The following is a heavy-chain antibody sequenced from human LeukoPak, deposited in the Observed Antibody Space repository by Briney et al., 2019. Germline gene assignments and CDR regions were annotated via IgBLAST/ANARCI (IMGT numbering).Heavy chain of an antibody. CDR3: TRATWFGEPSLFDY. J-gene: IGHJ4*02. Sequence: PGGSLRLSCAASGFTFKSYDMHWLRQAPGQGLEWVGFIRSKAYGGTTEYAASVKGRFTISRDDSKSIAYLQMNSLKTEDTAVYYCTRATWFGEPSLFDYWGQGTLVTVSS. V-gene: IGHV3-49*03. CDR2: IRSKAYGGTT. D-gene: IGHD3-10*01. CDR1: GFTFKSYD.